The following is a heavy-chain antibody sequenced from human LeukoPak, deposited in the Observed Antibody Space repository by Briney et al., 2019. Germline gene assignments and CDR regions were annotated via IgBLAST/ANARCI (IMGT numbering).Heavy chain of an antibody. CDR1: GYTYTGYY. J-gene: IGHJ6*04. D-gene: IGHD2-2*01. CDR2: NIPSFCTA. V-gene: IGHV1-69*13. Sequence: ASVTDTCEASGYTYTGYYMHEVRQAPGRELEGMGGNIPSFCTAHYAHKFQGRVTLHADEPTHTDYIEASSLRSEDTDVYYCARLNCSSTSCPARELGYYYYGMDVWGKGTTVTVSS. CDR3: ARLNCSSTSCPARELGYYYYGMDV.